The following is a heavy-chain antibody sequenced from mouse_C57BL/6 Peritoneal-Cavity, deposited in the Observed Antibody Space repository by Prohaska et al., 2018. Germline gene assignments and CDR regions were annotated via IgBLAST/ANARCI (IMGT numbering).Heavy chain of an antibody. Sequence: TALVKPGASVMLFCIPSGYSFPSYWLHCVMQRPGQGLECLGSINPSNGGTNYNEKLKSKATLTVDKSSSTAYMQLSSLTSEDAAVYYCARARDEGAWFGYWGQGTLVT. CDR2: INPSNGGT. CDR3: ARARDEGAWFGY. CDR1: GYSFPSYW. D-gene: IGHD3-3*01. J-gene: IGHJ3*01. V-gene: IGHV1-53*01.